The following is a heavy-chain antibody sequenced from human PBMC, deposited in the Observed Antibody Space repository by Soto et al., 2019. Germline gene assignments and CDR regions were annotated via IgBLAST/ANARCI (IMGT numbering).Heavy chain of an antibody. CDR3: ARGGVSTRTFDY. Sequence: GESLKISCKGSGYNFAGYWIAWVRQMPGKGLELMGIIYPSDSDTRYRPSFQGQVTISADKSISSAYLQWSSLRASDTAMYYCARGGVSTRTFDYWGQGTPVIASS. J-gene: IGHJ4*02. D-gene: IGHD3-3*01. CDR1: GYNFAGYW. V-gene: IGHV5-51*01. CDR2: IYPSDSDT.